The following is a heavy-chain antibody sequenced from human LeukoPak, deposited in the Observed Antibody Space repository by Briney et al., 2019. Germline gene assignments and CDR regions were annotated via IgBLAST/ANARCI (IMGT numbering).Heavy chain of an antibody. CDR3: ARHVRFLEWLSSYYFDY. CDR2: IYYSGST. Sequence: ELSETLSLTCTVSGGSVSSSSYYWGWIRQPPGKGLEWIGSIYYSGSTYYNPSLKSRVTISVDTSKSQFSLRLTSVTAADTAVYYCARHVRFLEWLSSYYFDYWGQGTLVTVSS. D-gene: IGHD3-3*01. J-gene: IGHJ4*02. V-gene: IGHV4-39*01. CDR1: GGSVSSSSYY.